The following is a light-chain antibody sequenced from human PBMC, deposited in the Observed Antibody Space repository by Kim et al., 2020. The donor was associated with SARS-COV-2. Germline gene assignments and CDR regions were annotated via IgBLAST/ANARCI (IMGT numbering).Light chain of an antibody. Sequence: SSELTQDPAVSVALGQTVRITCQGDNLRSYYTGWYQQKPGQAPILVIYGKNNRPSGIPDRLPGSRSGNTASLTITGAQVEDEADYYCNSRDSSGDHLVFG. CDR2: GKN. CDR1: NLRSYY. J-gene: IGLJ2*01. CDR3: NSRDSSGDHLV. V-gene: IGLV3-19*01.